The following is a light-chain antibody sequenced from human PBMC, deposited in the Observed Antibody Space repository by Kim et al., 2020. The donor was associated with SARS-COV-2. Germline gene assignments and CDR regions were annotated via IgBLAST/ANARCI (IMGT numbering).Light chain of an antibody. V-gene: IGKV1-5*03. J-gene: IGKJ1*01. CDR2: TAS. CDR1: RNIASW. CDR3: HQYRSYPWT. Sequence: IQMTQSPSTLSASIGDRVTITCRASRNIASWVAWYQQKPGEAPRLLIYTASNLKSGVPSRFSGSGSGTEFTLTTDSLQADDLATYYCHQYRSYPWTFGQGTKVDIK.